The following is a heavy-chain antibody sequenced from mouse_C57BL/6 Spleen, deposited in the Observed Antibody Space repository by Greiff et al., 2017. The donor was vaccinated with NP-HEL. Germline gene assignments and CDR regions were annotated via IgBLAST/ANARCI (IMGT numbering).Heavy chain of an antibody. CDR3: ARDTELGDFDY. D-gene: IGHD4-1*01. Sequence: EVMLVESGGGLVKPGGSLKLSCAASGFTFSSYAMPWVRQTPEKRLEWVATISDGGSYTYYPDNVKGRFTISRDNAKNNLYLQMSHLKSEDTAMYYCARDTELGDFDYWGQGTTLTVSS. CDR2: ISDGGSYT. V-gene: IGHV5-4*01. J-gene: IGHJ2*01. CDR1: GFTFSSYA.